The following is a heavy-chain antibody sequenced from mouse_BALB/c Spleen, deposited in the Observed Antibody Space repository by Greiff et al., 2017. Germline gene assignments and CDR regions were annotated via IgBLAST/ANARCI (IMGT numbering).Heavy chain of an antibody. V-gene: IGHV3-6*02. J-gene: IGHJ4*01. D-gene: IGHD2-4*01. CDR1: GYSITSGYY. CDR3: ARGDYGYAMDY. Sequence: EVKLQESGPGLVKPSQSLSLTCSVTGYSITSGYYWNWIRQFPGNLLEWMGYIRDDGSNNYNPSLKNRISITRDTSKNQFFLKLNSVTTEDTATYYCARGDYGYAMDYWGQGTSVTVSS. CDR2: IRDDGSN.